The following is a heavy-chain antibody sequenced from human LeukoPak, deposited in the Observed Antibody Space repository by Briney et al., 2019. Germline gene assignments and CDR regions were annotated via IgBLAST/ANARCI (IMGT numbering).Heavy chain of an antibody. CDR1: GGTFSSYA. CDR2: IIPIFGTA. V-gene: IGHV1-69*13. J-gene: IGHJ4*02. CDR3: GRDGGGYYYGSGSYYSEYHY. D-gene: IGHD3-10*01. Sequence: ASVKVSCKASGGTFSSYAISWVRQAPGQGLEWMGGIIPIFGTANYAQKFQGRVTITADESTSTAYMELSSLRSEDTAVYYCGRDGGGYYYGSGSYYSEYHYWGQGTLVTVSS.